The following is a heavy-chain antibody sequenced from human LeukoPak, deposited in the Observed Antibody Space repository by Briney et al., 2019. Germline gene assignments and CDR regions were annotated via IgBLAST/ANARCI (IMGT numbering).Heavy chain of an antibody. D-gene: IGHD3-10*01. Sequence: SETLSLTCAVYGGSFSGYYWSWIRQPPGKGLEWIGEINHSGSTNYNPSLKSRVTISVDMSRNQFSLKLSSVTAADTAVYYCARGRYYGSGSYYFGRRDPDFDYWGQGTLVTVSS. CDR2: INHSGST. CDR3: ARGRYYGSGSYYFGRRDPDFDY. CDR1: GGSFSGYY. V-gene: IGHV4-34*01. J-gene: IGHJ4*02.